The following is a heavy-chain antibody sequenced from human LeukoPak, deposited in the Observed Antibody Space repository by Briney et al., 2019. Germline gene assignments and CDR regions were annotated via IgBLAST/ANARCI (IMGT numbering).Heavy chain of an antibody. J-gene: IGHJ4*02. CDR1: AFTFTTYD. V-gene: IGHV3-23*01. Sequence: GGSLTLSCAASAFTFTTYDMTCVRQAAGKVLEWVSGTSGSGRTTNYADSVKGRFTISRDNSKNTLFLQMNNLRAEDTAVYYCAKDRDCSSTSCYVPFDSWGQGTLVTVSS. CDR3: AKDRDCSSTSCYVPFDS. D-gene: IGHD2-2*01. CDR2: TSGSGRTT.